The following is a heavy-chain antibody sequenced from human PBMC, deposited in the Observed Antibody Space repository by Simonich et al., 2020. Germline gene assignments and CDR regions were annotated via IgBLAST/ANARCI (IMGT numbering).Heavy chain of an antibody. CDR2: IYYNGSN. CDR3: ARHAGFAFDI. D-gene: IGHD6-13*01. J-gene: IGHJ3*02. Sequence: QLQLQESGPGLVKPSETLSLTCTVSGGSISSSSYYWGWIRQPPGKGLEWIGSIYYNGSNYYNPSLKSRVTISVDTSKNQFSLKLSSVTAADTAVYYCARHAGFAFDIWGQGTMVTVSS. CDR1: GGSISSSSYY. V-gene: IGHV4-39*01.